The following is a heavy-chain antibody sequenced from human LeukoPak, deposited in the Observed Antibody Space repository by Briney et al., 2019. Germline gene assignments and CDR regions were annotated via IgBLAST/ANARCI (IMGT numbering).Heavy chain of an antibody. Sequence: PSETLSLTCAVYGGSFSGYYWSWIRQPPGKGLEWIGEINHSGSTNYNPSLKGRVTISVDTSKNQFSLKLSSVTAADTAVYYCARGRPPRQQLASVGYYYYGMDVWGKGTTVTVSS. V-gene: IGHV4-34*01. CDR3: ARGRPPRQQLASVGYYYYGMDV. CDR2: INHSGST. D-gene: IGHD6-13*01. CDR1: GGSFSGYY. J-gene: IGHJ6*04.